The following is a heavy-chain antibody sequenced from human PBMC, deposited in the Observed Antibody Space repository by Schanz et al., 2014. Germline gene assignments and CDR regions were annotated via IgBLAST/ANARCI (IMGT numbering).Heavy chain of an antibody. CDR1: GDTFSKYN. V-gene: IGHV1-69*02. D-gene: IGHD6-19*01. CDR2: IMPLRGIG. CDR3: ARLPRADPNGFDV. J-gene: IGHJ6*02. Sequence: QVQLVQSGPEVKKPGSSVKVSCQAFGDTFSKYNIMWVRQVPGQGLEWLGRIMPLRGIGNNAWKFQDRLTITADKSMNITYMELSSLAAEDTAVYYCARLPRADPNGFDVWGQGTTVTVS.